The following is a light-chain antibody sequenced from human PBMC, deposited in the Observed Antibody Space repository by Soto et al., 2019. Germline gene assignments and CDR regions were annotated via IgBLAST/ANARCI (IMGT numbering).Light chain of an antibody. V-gene: IGKV3D-20*02. CDR3: QQRRNWPLT. CDR2: DAS. J-gene: IGKJ4*01. Sequence: EIVVTQSRVALTLSPGERASLSCRASQSVSSSYLAWYQQKPGQAPRLLIYDASNRATGIPARFSGSGSGTDFTLTISSLEAEDFAVYYCQQRRNWPLTFGGGTKVDIK. CDR1: QSVSSSY.